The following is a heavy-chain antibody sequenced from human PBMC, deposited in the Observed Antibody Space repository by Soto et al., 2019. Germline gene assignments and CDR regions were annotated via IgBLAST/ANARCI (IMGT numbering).Heavy chain of an antibody. CDR3: ARDITGATGDY. Sequence: QVPLVQSGPEVKEPGASVRVSCKASGYTFINYNIFWVRQAPGQGLEWMGWISTSNGDTRYAQNFQGRVTMTTDTSTSTAYVELRSLRYDDTAVYYCARDITGATGDYWGQGTLVTVSS. CDR1: GYTFINYN. CDR2: ISTSNGDT. D-gene: IGHD1-26*01. V-gene: IGHV1-18*01. J-gene: IGHJ4*02.